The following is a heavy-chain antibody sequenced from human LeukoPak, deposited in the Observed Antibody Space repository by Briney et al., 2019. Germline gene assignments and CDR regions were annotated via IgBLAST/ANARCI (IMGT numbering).Heavy chain of an antibody. D-gene: IGHD1-1*01. J-gene: IGHJ4*02. CDR3: ARSLTTLTYEGY. CDR1: GFTFSSFS. Sequence: GGSLRLSCAASGFTFSSFSMNWVRQAPGKGLEWVSSINSGSTYTYYTESVKGRFTVSRDNAKNSLFLQMNSLRAEDTAIYYCARSLTTLTYEGYWGQGTLVTVSS. V-gene: IGHV3-21*01. CDR2: INSGSTYT.